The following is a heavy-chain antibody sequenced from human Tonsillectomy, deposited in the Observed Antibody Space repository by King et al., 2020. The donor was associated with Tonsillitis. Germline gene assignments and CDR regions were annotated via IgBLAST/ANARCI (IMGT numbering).Heavy chain of an antibody. CDR2: LNPNSGGT. V-gene: IGHV1-2*02. Sequence: VQLVESGAEVKKPGASVKVSCKASGYTFTGSYMHWVRQAPGHGLEWMGLLNPNSGGTNYAQKFQGRLTMTRDTSLSTAYMELSSLRSDETAGYYCARESRSCLNQNAFDFWGPGTMVTVSS. CDR1: GYTFTGSY. CDR3: ARESRSCLNQNAFDF. D-gene: IGHD6-19*01. J-gene: IGHJ3*01.